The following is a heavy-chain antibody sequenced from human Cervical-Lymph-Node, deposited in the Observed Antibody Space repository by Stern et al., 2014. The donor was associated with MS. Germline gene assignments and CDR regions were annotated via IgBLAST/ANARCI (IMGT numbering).Heavy chain of an antibody. J-gene: IGHJ6*02. CDR3: ARHKRFDIAVVVDVTQFYYYAMDV. D-gene: IGHD2-15*01. Sequence: QVQLQESGPGLVKPSATLSLTCAASGDSISSTNWCSWVRQPPRKRLERVGGVSYSGTANYNPSLRSRVTISVDKSENQFSLKLRSVTAADTAMYYCARHKRFDIAVVVDVTQFYYYAMDVWGQGTTVTVSS. CDR2: VSYSGTA. V-gene: IGHV4-4*02. CDR1: GDSISSTNW.